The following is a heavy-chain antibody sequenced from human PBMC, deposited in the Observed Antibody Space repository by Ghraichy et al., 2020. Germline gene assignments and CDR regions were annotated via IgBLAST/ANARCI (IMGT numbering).Heavy chain of an antibody. CDR1: GGSFSGYY. D-gene: IGHD6-13*01. Sequence: SETLSLTCAVYGGSFSGYYWSWIRQPPGKGLEWIGEINHSGSTNYNPSLKSRVTISVDTSKNQFSLKLSSVTAADTAVYYCARGNANRKKQHGLVGAFDIWGQGTMVTVSS. V-gene: IGHV4-34*01. CDR3: ARGNANRKKQHGLVGAFDI. CDR2: INHSGST. J-gene: IGHJ3*02.